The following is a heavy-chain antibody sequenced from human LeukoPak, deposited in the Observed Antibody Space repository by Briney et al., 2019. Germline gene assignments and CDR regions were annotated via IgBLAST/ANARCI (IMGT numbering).Heavy chain of an antibody. J-gene: IGHJ4*02. Sequence: GGFLRLSCAASGFTFSSYAMSWVRQAPGKGLEWVSAISGSGGSTYYADSVKGRFTISRDNSKNTLYLQMNSLRAEDTAVYYCARGCGSGYYFDYWGQGTLVTVSS. D-gene: IGHD3-10*01. V-gene: IGHV3-23*01. CDR2: ISGSGGST. CDR1: GFTFSSYA. CDR3: ARGCGSGYYFDY.